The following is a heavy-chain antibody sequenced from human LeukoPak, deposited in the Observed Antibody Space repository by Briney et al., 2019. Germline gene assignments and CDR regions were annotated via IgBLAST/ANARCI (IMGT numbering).Heavy chain of an antibody. Sequence: PGGSLRLSCAASGITFSSYGMSWVRQAPGKGLEWVSSISSTGGTTYYADSVKGRFTISRDNSKNTLYLQMNTLRVEDTAVYYCAALEDDYADYWGQGTLVTVSS. V-gene: IGHV3-23*01. CDR3: AALEDDYADY. CDR2: ISSTGGTT. CDR1: GITFSSYG. J-gene: IGHJ4*02. D-gene: IGHD2-15*01.